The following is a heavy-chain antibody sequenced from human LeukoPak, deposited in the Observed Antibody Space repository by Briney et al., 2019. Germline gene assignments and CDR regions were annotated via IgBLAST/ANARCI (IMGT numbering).Heavy chain of an antibody. Sequence: PGGSLRLSCAASGFTFSRYAMRWVRQAPGKGLEWVSANNGSGGNTYYADSVKGRFTISRDNSKKTLYLQLSRLRAEDTAVYYCAKDPGVARFGELWNYLDPWGQGTLVTVSS. J-gene: IGHJ5*02. CDR3: AKDPGVARFGELWNYLDP. V-gene: IGHV3-23*01. D-gene: IGHD3-10*01. CDR1: GFTFSRYA. CDR2: NNGSGGNT.